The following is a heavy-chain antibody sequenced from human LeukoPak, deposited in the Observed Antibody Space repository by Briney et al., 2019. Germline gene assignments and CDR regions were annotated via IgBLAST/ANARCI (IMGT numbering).Heavy chain of an antibody. CDR2: ISSSSSYI. J-gene: IGHJ3*02. V-gene: IGHV3-21*01. Sequence: GGSLRLSCAASGFTFSSYWMNWVRQAPGKGLEWVSSISSSSSYIYYADSVKGRFTISRDNAKNSLYLQMNSLRAEDTAVYYCARDLAVSDAFDIWGQGTMVTVSS. CDR1: GFTFSSYW. CDR3: ARDLAVSDAFDI. D-gene: IGHD6-19*01.